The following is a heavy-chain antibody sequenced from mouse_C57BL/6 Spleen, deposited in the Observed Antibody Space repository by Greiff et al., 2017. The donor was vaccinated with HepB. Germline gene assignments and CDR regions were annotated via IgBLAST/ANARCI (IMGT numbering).Heavy chain of an antibody. CDR3: ARVDDAAMDY. D-gene: IGHD2-3*01. V-gene: IGHV1-61*01. CDR2: IYPSDSET. J-gene: IGHJ4*01. Sequence: VQLQQPGAELVRPGSSVKLSCKASGYTFTSYWMDWVKQRPGQGLEWIGNIYPSDSETHYNQKFKDKATLTVDKSSSTAYMQLSSLTSEDSAVYFCARVDDAAMDYWGQGTSVTVSS. CDR1: GYTFTSYW.